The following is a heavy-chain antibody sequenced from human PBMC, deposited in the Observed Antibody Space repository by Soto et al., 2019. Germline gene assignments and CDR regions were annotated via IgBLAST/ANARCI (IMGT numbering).Heavy chain of an antibody. CDR2: IYHSGST. J-gene: IGHJ4*02. D-gene: IGHD2-2*01. V-gene: IGHV4-30-2*02. CDR1: GGSISSGGYS. Sequence: SETLSLTCAVSGGSISSGGYSWSWIRQPPGKGLEWIGYIYHSGSTYYNPSLKSRVTISVDRSKNQFSLKLSSLRSEDTAVYYCATYPPRYCRGTTCYAGLDYWGQGTLVTVSS. CDR3: ATYPPRYCRGTTCYAGLDY.